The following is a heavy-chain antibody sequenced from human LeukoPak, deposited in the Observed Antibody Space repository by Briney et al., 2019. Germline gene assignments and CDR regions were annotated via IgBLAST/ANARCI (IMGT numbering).Heavy chain of an antibody. CDR1: VDTFTSYY. Sequence: ASVKVSCKASVDTFTSYYMHWVRQAPGQGLEWMGIINPSGGSTSYAQKFQGRVTMTRDTSTSTVYMELSSLRSEDTAVYYCARTTGSSGYYPSFDIWGQGTMVTVSS. CDR2: INPSGGST. CDR3: ARTTGSSGYYPSFDI. D-gene: IGHD3-22*01. V-gene: IGHV1-46*01. J-gene: IGHJ3*02.